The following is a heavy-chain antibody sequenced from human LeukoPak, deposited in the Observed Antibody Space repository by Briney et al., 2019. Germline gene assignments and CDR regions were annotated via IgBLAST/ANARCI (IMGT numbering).Heavy chain of an antibody. CDR3: ARVGYSSSSEPFDY. Sequence: GGSLRLSCAASGFTFSSYWMHWVRQAPGKGLVWVSRINTDGSSTSYAVSVKGRFTISRDNAKNTLYLQMNSLRAEDTAVYYCARVGYSSSSEPFDYWGQGTLVTVSS. CDR2: INTDGSST. D-gene: IGHD6-6*01. CDR1: GFTFSSYW. V-gene: IGHV3-74*01. J-gene: IGHJ4*02.